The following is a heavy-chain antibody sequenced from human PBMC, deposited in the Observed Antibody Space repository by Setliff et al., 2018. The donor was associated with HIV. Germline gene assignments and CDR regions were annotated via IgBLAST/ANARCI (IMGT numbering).Heavy chain of an antibody. D-gene: IGHD3-10*01. Sequence: PSETLSLTCAVYGYPIDSGFYWGWIRQTPGKGLEWIASSYHTGSKYYNPSLKRRVTISVDTSKNQFSLNLSSVTAAETAVYYCARVGYHGSGRYSFDYWGQGTLVTVSS. J-gene: IGHJ4*02. CDR3: ARVGYHGSGRYSFDY. V-gene: IGHV4-38-2*01. CDR2: SYHTGSK. CDR1: GYPIDSGFY.